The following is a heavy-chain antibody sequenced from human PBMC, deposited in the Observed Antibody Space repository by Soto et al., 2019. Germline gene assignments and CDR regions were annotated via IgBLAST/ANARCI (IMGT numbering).Heavy chain of an antibody. J-gene: IGHJ4*02. CDR3: ARGEVVALGY. CDR1: GGSISSGGYS. V-gene: IGHV4-30-2*01. D-gene: IGHD2-15*01. CDR2: IDHSGST. Sequence: QLQLQESGSELVKPSQTLSLTCAVSGGSISSGGYSWSWIGQPPGKGLEWIGYIDHSGSTYYNPSLKSRVTILVDRSKNQFSLKLSSVTAADTAVYYCARGEVVALGYWGQGTLVTVSS.